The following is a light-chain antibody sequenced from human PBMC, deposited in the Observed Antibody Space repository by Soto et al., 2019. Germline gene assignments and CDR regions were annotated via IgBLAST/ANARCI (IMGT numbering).Light chain of an antibody. Sequence: DIQMTQSPSTLSALVGDRVTITCRATQSISNWLAWYQQKPGKAPKLLIYKASSLEGGIPSRFSRSGSGTEFTLTISSLQPDGFATYYCQQYKTSWTFGQGTKVEIK. CDR2: KAS. CDR3: QQYKTSWT. J-gene: IGKJ1*01. V-gene: IGKV1-5*03. CDR1: QSISNW.